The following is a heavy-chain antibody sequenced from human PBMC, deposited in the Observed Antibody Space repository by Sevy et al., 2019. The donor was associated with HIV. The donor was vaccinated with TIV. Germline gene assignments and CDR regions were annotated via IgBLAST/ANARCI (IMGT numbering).Heavy chain of an antibody. CDR2: IYYSGST. V-gene: IGHV4-59*01. J-gene: IGHJ5*02. Sequence: SETLSLTCTVSGGSISSYYWSWIRQPPGKGLEWIGYIYYSGSTNYNPSLKSRVTISVDTSKNQCSRKLSTVTAADTAVYYWAREAGYYGSGSYYSHWFDPWGQGTLVTVSS. D-gene: IGHD3-10*01. CDR3: AREAGYYGSGSYYSHWFDP. CDR1: GGSISSYY.